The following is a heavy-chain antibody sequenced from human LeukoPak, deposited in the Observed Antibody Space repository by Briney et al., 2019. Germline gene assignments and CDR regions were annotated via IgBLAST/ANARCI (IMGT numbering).Heavy chain of an antibody. D-gene: IGHD4-17*01. Sequence: GGSLRLSCAASGFTFSSYAMSWVRQAPGKGLQWVSAISGSGGSTYYADSVKGRFTISRDNSKNTLYLQMNSLRAEDTAVYYYAKDKVDYGEDFFDYWGQGTLVSVSS. CDR2: ISGSGGST. CDR3: AKDKVDYGEDFFDY. V-gene: IGHV3-23*01. CDR1: GFTFSSYA. J-gene: IGHJ4*02.